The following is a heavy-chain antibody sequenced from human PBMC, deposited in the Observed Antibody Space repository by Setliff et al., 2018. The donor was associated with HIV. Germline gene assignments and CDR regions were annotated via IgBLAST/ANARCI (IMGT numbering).Heavy chain of an antibody. D-gene: IGHD5-12*01. J-gene: IGHJ1*01. CDR3: ATPGYDDDVFGYFRF. CDR2: IYSTGRT. V-gene: IGHV4-39*01. Sequence: NPSETLSLTCTVSGGLISSSGSYWGWIRQPPGKGLEWTGNIYSTGRTYYKLSLESRVTISIDTSKNQLSLNVNSVTAADTATYYCATPGYDDDVFGYFRFWGRGTLVTVS. CDR1: GGLISSSGSY.